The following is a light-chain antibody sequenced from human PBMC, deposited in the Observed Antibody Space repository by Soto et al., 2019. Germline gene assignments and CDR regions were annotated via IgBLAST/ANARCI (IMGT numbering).Light chain of an antibody. CDR3: SSYSTTNILV. J-gene: IGLJ1*01. CDR2: DVN. V-gene: IGLV2-14*03. CDR1: SSDVGAYEH. Sequence: QSALTQPASVSWPPGQSVTISCSAASSDVGAYEHVTWSQQHPGRAPKLILYDVNNRPSAVSNHFSGSKSGNTASLVISGLQANDEADYYCSSYSTTNILVFGSVTEVTVL.